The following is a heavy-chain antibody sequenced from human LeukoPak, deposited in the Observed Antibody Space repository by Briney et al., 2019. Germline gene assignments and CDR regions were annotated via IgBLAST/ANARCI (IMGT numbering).Heavy chain of an antibody. CDR1: GFTFSSYA. Sequence: PGGSLRLSCAASGFTFSSYAMSWVRQAPGKGLEWVSAISGSGGSTYYADSVKGRFTISRDNSKNTLYLQMNSLRAEDTAVYYCAKTQVTIISGAAVAGRGCGFDYWGQGTLVTVSS. CDR3: AKTQVTIISGAAVAGRGCGFDY. CDR2: ISGSGGST. V-gene: IGHV3-23*01. D-gene: IGHD6-19*01. J-gene: IGHJ4*02.